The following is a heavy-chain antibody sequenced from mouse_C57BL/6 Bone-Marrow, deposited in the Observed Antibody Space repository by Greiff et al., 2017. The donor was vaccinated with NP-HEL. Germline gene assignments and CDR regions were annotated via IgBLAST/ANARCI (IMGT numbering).Heavy chain of an antibody. CDR1: DSEVFPIAY. Sequence: QVQLRQSGSELRRPGSSVKLSCKDFDSEVFPIAYMSWVRQKPGHGFEWIGGILPSIGRTIYGEKFEDKATLDADTLSNTAYLELNSLTSEDSAIYYCARLNWDGYFDVWGTGTTVTVSS. CDR3: ARLNWDGYFDV. D-gene: IGHD4-1*01. CDR2: ILPSIGRT. V-gene: IGHV15-2*01. J-gene: IGHJ1*03.